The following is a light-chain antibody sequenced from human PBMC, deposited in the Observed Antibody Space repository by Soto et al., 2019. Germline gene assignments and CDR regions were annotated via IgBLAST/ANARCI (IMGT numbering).Light chain of an antibody. CDR2: GTS. Sequence: DIQMTQSPSFLSASVGDRVTISCRASQSINTYLNWYQQKPGKAPKLLIYGTSDLQSGVPSRFXGGGSGTDFTLTISSLQPEDFATYYCQQSYSTLLITFGQGTRLEVK. V-gene: IGKV1-39*01. CDR3: QQSYSTLLIT. CDR1: QSINTY. J-gene: IGKJ5*01.